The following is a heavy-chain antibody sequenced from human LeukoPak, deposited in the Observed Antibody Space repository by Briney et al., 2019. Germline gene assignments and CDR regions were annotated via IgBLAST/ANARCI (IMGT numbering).Heavy chain of an antibody. CDR1: GDSITSSYYY. Sequence: PETLSLTCTVSGDSITSSYYYWGWIRQPPGKGLEWIGSIYYSGSTYSNPSLKSRVTISVDTSKNQFSLNLSSVTAADTAVYYCARQRDAAAGTDYWGQGILVTVSS. V-gene: IGHV4-39*01. J-gene: IGHJ4*02. CDR3: ARQRDAAAGTDY. D-gene: IGHD6-13*01. CDR2: IYYSGST.